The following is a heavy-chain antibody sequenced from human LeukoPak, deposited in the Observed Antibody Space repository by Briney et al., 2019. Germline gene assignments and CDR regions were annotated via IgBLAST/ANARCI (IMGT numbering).Heavy chain of an antibody. J-gene: IGHJ4*02. CDR3: ARVDRVQDYYGSGSYYPPFFDY. Sequence: GGSLRLSCAASGFTFSDYYMSWIRQAPGKGLEWVSYISSSGSTIYYADSVKGRFTISRDNANNSLYLQMNSLRAEDTAVYYCARVDRVQDYYGSGSYYPPFFDYWGQGTLVTVSS. CDR2: ISSSGSTI. CDR1: GFTFSDYY. V-gene: IGHV3-11*01. D-gene: IGHD3-10*01.